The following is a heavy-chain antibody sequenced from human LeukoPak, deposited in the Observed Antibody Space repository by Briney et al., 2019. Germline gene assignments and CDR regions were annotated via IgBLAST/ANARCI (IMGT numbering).Heavy chain of an antibody. CDR3: ARAGDITIFGVVVFDY. CDR1: GFTFSSYP. D-gene: IGHD3-3*01. J-gene: IGHJ4*02. V-gene: IGHV3-30-3*01. CDR2: ISYDGSNK. Sequence: PGGSLRLSCAASGFTFSSYPMHWVRQAPGKGLEWVAFISYDGSNKYYADSVKGRFTISRDSSKNTLYLQMNSLRAEDTAVYYCARAGDITIFGVVVFDYWGQGTLVTVSS.